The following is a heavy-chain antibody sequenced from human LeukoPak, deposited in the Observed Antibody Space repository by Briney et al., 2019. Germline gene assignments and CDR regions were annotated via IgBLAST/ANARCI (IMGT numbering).Heavy chain of an antibody. V-gene: IGHV3-30-3*01. D-gene: IGHD3-22*01. J-gene: IGHJ6*02. CDR2: IADDGSKK. CDR1: GFTFSSYE. Sequence: GGSLRLSCAASGFTFSSYEMNWVRQAPGKGLEWVAVIADDGSKKHYADSVKGRFTISRDNSKNTLYLQMNSLRAEDTAVYYCARDPVYDSSGYLYYYYGMDVWGQGTTVTVSS. CDR3: ARDPVYDSSGYLYYYYGMDV.